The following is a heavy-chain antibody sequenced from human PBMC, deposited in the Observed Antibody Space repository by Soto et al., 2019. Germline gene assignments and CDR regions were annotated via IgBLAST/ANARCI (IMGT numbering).Heavy chain of an antibody. D-gene: IGHD2-8*02. J-gene: IGHJ6*02. Sequence: SETLSLTCTVSGGSISSYYWSWIRQPPGKGLEWIGYIYYSGSTNYNPSLKSRVTISVDTSKNQFSLKLSSVTAADTAVYYCARAGRDYYGMDVWGQGTTVTVSS. CDR2: IYYSGST. CDR3: ARAGRDYYGMDV. V-gene: IGHV4-59*01. CDR1: GGSISSYY.